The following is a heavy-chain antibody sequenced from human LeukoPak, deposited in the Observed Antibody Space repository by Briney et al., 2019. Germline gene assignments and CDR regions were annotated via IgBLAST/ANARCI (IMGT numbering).Heavy chain of an antibody. V-gene: IGHV4-34*01. CDR3: ARATNNYDFWIGYQFDP. CDR2: INHSGST. Sequence: SETLSLTCAVYGGSFSGYYWSWIRQPPGKGLEWIGEINHSGSTNYNPSLKSRVTISVDTSKNQFSLKLSSVTAADTAVYYCARATNNYDFWIGYQFDPWGQGTLVTVSS. D-gene: IGHD3-3*01. J-gene: IGHJ5*02. CDR1: GGSFSGYY.